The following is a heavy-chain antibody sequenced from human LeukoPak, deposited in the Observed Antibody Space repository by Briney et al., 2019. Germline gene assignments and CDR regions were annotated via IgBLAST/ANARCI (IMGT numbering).Heavy chain of an antibody. D-gene: IGHD6-13*01. J-gene: IGHJ4*02. CDR1: GFTFSSYS. CDR2: ISSSSSYI. CDR3: ASYTDPIAAAGAGFDY. V-gene: IGHV3-21*01. Sequence: GGSLRLSCAASGFTFSSYSMNWVRQAPGKGLEWVSSISSSSSYIYYADSVKGRFTISRDNAKNSLYLQMNSLRAEDTAVYYCASYTDPIAAAGAGFDYWGQGTLVTVSS.